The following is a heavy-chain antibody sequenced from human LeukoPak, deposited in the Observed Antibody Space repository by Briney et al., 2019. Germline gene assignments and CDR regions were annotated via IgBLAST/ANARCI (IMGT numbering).Heavy chain of an antibody. V-gene: IGHV3-48*04. CDR3: ARGTPRGGDY. D-gene: IGHD3-10*01. J-gene: IGHJ4*02. Sequence: PGGSLRLSCAASGFTFSSYSMHWVRQAPGKGLEWVSYISSSSSAIYYADSVKGRFTISRDNAKNSLYLQMNSLRAEDTAVYYCARGTPRGGDYWGQGTLVTVSS. CDR2: ISSSSSAI. CDR1: GFTFSSYS.